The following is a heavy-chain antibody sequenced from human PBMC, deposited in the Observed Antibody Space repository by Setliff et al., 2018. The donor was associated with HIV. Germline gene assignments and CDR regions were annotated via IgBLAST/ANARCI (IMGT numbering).Heavy chain of an antibody. V-gene: IGHV3-11*01. Sequence: LRLSCAVSGFSFSDYFMTWIRQAPGKGLEWVSYISGSGGVMAYADSVKGRFTISRDNAKNSLYLQMNSLRAEDTAVYYCARYARVPQFWGQGTLVTVSS. CDR1: GFSFSDYF. D-gene: IGHD1-1*01. J-gene: IGHJ4*02. CDR3: ARYARVPQF. CDR2: ISGSGGVM.